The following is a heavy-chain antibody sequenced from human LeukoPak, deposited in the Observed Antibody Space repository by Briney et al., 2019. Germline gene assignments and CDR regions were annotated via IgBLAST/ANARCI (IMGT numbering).Heavy chain of an antibody. CDR3: AKGRRRHYYGSGSLFDI. CDR2: ISGSGGST. J-gene: IGHJ3*02. Sequence: GGSLRLSCAASGFTFSSYAMSWVRQAPGKGLEWVSAISGSGGSTYYADSVKGRFTISRGNSKNTLYLQMNSLRAEDTAVYYCAKGRRRHYYGSGSLFDIWGQGTVVTVSS. V-gene: IGHV3-23*01. CDR1: GFTFSSYA. D-gene: IGHD3-10*01.